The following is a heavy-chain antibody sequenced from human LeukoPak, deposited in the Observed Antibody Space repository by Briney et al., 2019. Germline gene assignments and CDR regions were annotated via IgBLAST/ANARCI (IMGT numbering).Heavy chain of an antibody. CDR3: ARAPEGPVGGSGSFLYYYMDV. CDR1: GYTFTGYY. Sequence: GASVKVSCKASGYTFTGYYMHWVRQAPGQGLEWMGWINPNSGGTNYAQKFQGRVTMTRDTSINTAYMELSRLRSDDTAVFYCARAPEGPVGGSGSFLYYYMDVWGKGTTVTISS. D-gene: IGHD3-10*01. V-gene: IGHV1-2*02. J-gene: IGHJ6*03. CDR2: INPNSGGT.